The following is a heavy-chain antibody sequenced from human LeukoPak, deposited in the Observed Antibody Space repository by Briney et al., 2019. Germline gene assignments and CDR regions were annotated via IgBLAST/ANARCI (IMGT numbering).Heavy chain of an antibody. Sequence: GASVKVACKASGYTFTSYGISWVRQAPGQGLEWMGWISAYNGNTNYAQKLQGRVTMTTDTSTSTAYMELRSLRSDDTAVYYCARTYYYDSSGYPPDDYWGQGTLVTVSS. CDR3: ARTYYYDSSGYPPDDY. CDR1: GYTFTSYG. CDR2: ISAYNGNT. J-gene: IGHJ4*02. V-gene: IGHV1-18*01. D-gene: IGHD3-22*01.